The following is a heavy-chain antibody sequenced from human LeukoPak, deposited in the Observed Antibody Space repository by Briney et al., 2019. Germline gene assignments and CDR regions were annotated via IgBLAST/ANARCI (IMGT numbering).Heavy chain of an antibody. CDR1: GFTFSSHG. V-gene: IGHV3-33*01. J-gene: IGHJ4*02. CDR2: IWYDGSNK. D-gene: IGHD2-21*02. Sequence: GGSLRLSCGASGFTFSSHGMHWVRQSPGKGLEGVAVIWYDGSNKYYADSVKGRFTISRDNFKNTLYLQMDSLRVEDTAVYYCVRWVTGQILDYWGQGILVTVSS. CDR3: VRWVTGQILDY.